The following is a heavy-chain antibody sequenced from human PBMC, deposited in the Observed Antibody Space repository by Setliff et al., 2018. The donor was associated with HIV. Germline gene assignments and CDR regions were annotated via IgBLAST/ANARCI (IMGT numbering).Heavy chain of an antibody. CDR2: ISAGGYT. V-gene: IGHV4-4*07. CDR3: ARDRSGTSYAGDDAFDI. Sequence: PSGTLSLTCTVSGGSISIYYWSWIRQLPGEGLEWIGRISAGGYTYYNPSLQSRVTMSVDMSKNQFSLKLSSVTAADTAIYYCARDRSGTSYAGDDAFDIWGQGTMVTVSS. D-gene: IGHD3-3*01. CDR1: GGSISIYY. J-gene: IGHJ3*02.